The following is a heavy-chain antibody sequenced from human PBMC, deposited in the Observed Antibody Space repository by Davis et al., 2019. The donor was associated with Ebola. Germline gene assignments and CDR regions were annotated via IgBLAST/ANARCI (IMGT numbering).Heavy chain of an antibody. Sequence: SETLSLTCTVSGGSISSYYWSWIRQPPGKGLEWIGYIYYSGSTNYNPSLKSRVTISVDTSKNQFSLKLSSVTAADTAVYYCARDQKWIGNNWFDPWGQGTLVTVSS. CDR2: IYYSGST. D-gene: IGHD5-12*01. CDR3: ARDQKWIGNNWFDP. V-gene: IGHV4-59*01. CDR1: GGSISSYY. J-gene: IGHJ5*02.